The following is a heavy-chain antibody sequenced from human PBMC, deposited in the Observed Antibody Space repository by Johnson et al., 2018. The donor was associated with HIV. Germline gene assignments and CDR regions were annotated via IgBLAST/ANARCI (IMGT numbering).Heavy chain of an antibody. J-gene: IGHJ3*02. D-gene: IGHD1-1*01. CDR3: ASDILFGTTRFDHDAFDI. CDR1: GFTFDDYG. CDR2: INWNGGST. Sequence: VQLVESGGGVIRPGGSLRLSCATSGFTFDDYGMSWVRQAPGKGLEWVSGINWNGGSTGYANSVKGRFTISRDNSKKKLYLQMGSLRAEDMAVYYCASDILFGTTRFDHDAFDIWGQGTMVTVSS. V-gene: IGHV3-20*04.